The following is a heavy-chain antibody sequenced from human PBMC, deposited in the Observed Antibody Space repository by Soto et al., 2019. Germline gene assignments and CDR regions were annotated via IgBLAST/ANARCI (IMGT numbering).Heavy chain of an antibody. CDR3: ARVVVPAAMLDY. V-gene: IGHV4-59*01. CDR1: GGSISSYY. D-gene: IGHD2-2*01. J-gene: IGHJ4*02. CDR2: IYYSGST. Sequence: HVQLQESGPGLVKPSETLSLTCTVSGGSISSYYWSWIRQPPGKGLEWIGYIYYSGSTNYNPSLKSRVTISVDTSKNQFSLKLSSVTAADTAVYYCARVVVPAAMLDYWGQGTLVTVSS.